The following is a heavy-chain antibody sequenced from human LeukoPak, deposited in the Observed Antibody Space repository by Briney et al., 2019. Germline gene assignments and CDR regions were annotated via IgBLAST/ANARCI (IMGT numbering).Heavy chain of an antibody. CDR1: GYTFTGYG. CDR2: ISGYNDNA. V-gene: IGHV1-18*01. Sequence: GASVKVSCKTSGYTFTGYGISWVRQAPGQGLEWMGWISGYNDNAKYSQKMQGRGTMTTDTTTSTAYMELRSLRSDDTAVYYCVRDGRGSGSYFNRGGQAYYFAYWGQGTQVTVSS. D-gene: IGHD3-10*01. CDR3: VRDGRGSGSYFNRGGQAYYFAY. J-gene: IGHJ4*02.